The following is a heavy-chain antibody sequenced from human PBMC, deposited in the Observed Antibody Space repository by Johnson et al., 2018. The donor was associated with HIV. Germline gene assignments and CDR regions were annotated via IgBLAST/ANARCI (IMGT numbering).Heavy chain of an antibody. J-gene: IGHJ3*01. CDR1: GFTFSDYY. CDR3: ATVWRNEGRHAFDV. D-gene: IGHD1-1*01. Sequence: QVQLVESGGGLVKPGGSLRLSCAASGFTFSDYYMTWIRQAPGKGLEWVSYISSSGGTIYYTDSVKGRFTLSRDNAKNSLYLHMNSLRAEDTAVYYCATVWRNEGRHAFDVWGQGTMVTVSS. V-gene: IGHV3-11*04. CDR2: ISSSGGTI.